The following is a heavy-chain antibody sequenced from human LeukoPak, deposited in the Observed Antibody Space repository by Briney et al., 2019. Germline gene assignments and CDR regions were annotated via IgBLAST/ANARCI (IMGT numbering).Heavy chain of an antibody. D-gene: IGHD5-18*01. V-gene: IGHV3-66*01. CDR2: IYSSGSA. CDR3: AKGGYWSGSPLYFFDY. CDR1: GFTVSSNY. Sequence: PGGSLRLSCAASGFTVSSNYMTWVRQAPGKGLEWVSVIYSSGSAYYADSVKGRFTISRDTSKNTLYLQMTSLRAEDTAVYYCAKGGYWSGSPLYFFDYWGQGTLVTVSS. J-gene: IGHJ4*02.